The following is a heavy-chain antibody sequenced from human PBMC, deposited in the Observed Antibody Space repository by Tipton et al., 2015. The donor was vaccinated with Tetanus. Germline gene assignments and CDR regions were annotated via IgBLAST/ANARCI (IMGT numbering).Heavy chain of an antibody. CDR2: ISDSGTAGDSTT. V-gene: IGHV3-23*01. Sequence: GSLRLSCAASGFIFTNYAISWIRQAPGKRLEWVSAISDSGTAGDSTTYYADSVKGRFTVSRDNSKNTLYLQMNSLRAEDTAVYYCAKELERPHSLFDYWGQGTLVTGSS. J-gene: IGHJ4*02. CDR3: AKELERPHSLFDY. D-gene: IGHD3-3*01. CDR1: GFIFTNYA.